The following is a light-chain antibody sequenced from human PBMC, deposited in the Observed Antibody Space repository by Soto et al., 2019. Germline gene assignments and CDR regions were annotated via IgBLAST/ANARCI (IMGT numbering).Light chain of an antibody. CDR1: QSINTY. V-gene: IGKV3-20*01. CDR3: QQYGSSLT. Sequence: ENVLTQSPATLSLSPGEGATLSCRASQSINTYVAWYQQKPGQAPRLLIYGASSRATGIPDRFSGSGSGTDFTLTISRLEPEDFAVYYCQQYGSSLTFGGGTKVDIK. CDR2: GAS. J-gene: IGKJ4*01.